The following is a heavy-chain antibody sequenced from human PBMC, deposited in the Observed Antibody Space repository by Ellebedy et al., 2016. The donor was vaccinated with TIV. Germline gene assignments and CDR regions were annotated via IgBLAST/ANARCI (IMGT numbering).Heavy chain of an antibody. CDR1: GFTFSSYA. CDR2: ISGSGGST. D-gene: IGHD6-13*01. V-gene: IGHV3-23*01. Sequence: GESLKISCAASGFTFSSYAMSWVRQAPGKGLEWVSAISGSGGSTYYADSVKGRFTISRDNSKNTLYLQMNSLRTEDTAVYYCAKGYGSWYYFDYWGQGTLVTVSS. CDR3: AKGYGSWYYFDY. J-gene: IGHJ4*02.